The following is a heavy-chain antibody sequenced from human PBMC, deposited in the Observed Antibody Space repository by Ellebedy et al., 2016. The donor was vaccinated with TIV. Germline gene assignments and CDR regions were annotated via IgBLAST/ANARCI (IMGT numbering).Heavy chain of an antibody. CDR2: ISSSGSTI. V-gene: IGHV3-11*01. CDR3: ATSIAVADTDAFDI. D-gene: IGHD6-19*01. CDR1: GFTFSDYY. J-gene: IGHJ3*02. Sequence: GGSLRLSXAASGFTFSDYYMSWIRQAPGKGLEWVSYISSSGSTIYYADSVKGRFTISRDNAKNSLYLQMNSLRAEDTAVYYCATSIAVADTDAFDIWGQGTMVTVPS.